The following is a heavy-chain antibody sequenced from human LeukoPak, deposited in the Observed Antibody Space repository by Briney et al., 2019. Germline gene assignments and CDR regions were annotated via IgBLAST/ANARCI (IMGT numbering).Heavy chain of an antibody. CDR1: GFTFSSFA. CDR2: IRYDGNNK. J-gene: IGHJ4*02. D-gene: IGHD2-15*01. V-gene: IGHV3-33*01. Sequence: GGSLRLSCAASGFTFSSFAMHWVRQAPGRGLEWVAMIRYDGNNKYYAGSVKGRFTISRDNSKYTVFLQMNSLRADDTAVYYCARDSERYCRGGWCYSLDHWGQGTLVTVSS. CDR3: ARDSERYCRGGWCYSLDH.